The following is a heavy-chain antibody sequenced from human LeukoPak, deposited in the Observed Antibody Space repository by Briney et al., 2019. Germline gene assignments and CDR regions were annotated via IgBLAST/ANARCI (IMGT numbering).Heavy chain of an antibody. CDR2: INHSGST. D-gene: IGHD4-17*01. V-gene: IGHV4-39*07. J-gene: IGHJ4*02. CDR1: GGSISSSSDY. CDR3: ARGNYGDYRNFDY. Sequence: SETLSLTCTVSGGSISSSSDYWGWIRQAPGKGLEWIGEINHSGSTNYNPSLKSRVTISVDTSKNQFSLKLSSVTAADTAVYYCARGNYGDYRNFDYWGQGTLVTVSS.